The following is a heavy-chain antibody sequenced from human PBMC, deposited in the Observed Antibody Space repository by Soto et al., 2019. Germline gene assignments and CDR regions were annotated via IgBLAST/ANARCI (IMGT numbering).Heavy chain of an antibody. Sequence: PSETLSLTCTVSGDSISSYYWSWIRQPPGKGLEWIGSISYSGSTDYSPSLKSRVTMSVDTSKNQFSLKMTSVTAADTAMYYCARHYGSGWLGRFDFWGQGTLVTVSS. CDR2: ISYSGST. J-gene: IGHJ4*02. D-gene: IGHD6-19*01. CDR1: GDSISSYY. CDR3: ARHYGSGWLGRFDF. V-gene: IGHV4-59*08.